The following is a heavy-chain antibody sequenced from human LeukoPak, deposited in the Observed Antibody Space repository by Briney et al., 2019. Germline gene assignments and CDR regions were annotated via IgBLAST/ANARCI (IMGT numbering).Heavy chain of an antibody. V-gene: IGHV3-15*01. CDR3: TTLGSGYSSF. CDR1: GFTFSDYY. CDR2: IKSKTDGGTT. Sequence: PGGSLRLSCAASGFTFSDYYMSWIRQAPGKGLEWVGQIKSKTDGGTTDYAAPVKGRFTISRDDSKNTLYLQMNSLKTEDTAVYYCTTLGSGYSSFWGQGTLVTVSS. J-gene: IGHJ4*02. D-gene: IGHD5-12*01.